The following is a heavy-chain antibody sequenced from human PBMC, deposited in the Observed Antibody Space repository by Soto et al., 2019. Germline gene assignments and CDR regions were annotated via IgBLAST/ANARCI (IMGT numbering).Heavy chain of an antibody. V-gene: IGHV3-23*01. Sequence: GGSLRLSCAASGFTFSSYAMSWVRQAPGKGLVWVSGISGNGGSTCYADSVKGRFTISRDNAKNTLYLQMNSLRAEDTAVYYCARGSVAGEFDYWGQGTLVTVSS. CDR3: ARGSVAGEFDY. D-gene: IGHD6-19*01. CDR2: ISGNGGST. CDR1: GFTFSSYA. J-gene: IGHJ4*02.